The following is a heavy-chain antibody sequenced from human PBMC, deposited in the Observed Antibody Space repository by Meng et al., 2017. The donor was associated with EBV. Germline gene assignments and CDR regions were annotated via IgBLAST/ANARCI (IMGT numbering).Heavy chain of an antibody. J-gene: IGHJ4*02. CDR1: VYAFTSYI. D-gene: IGHD2-21*01. CDR3: VRGPPVGVPGPGDY. V-gene: IGHV1-3*01. CDR2: INVGVGYT. Sequence: GRLVHAGAEVKHPWASVKVSCKASVYAFTSYILHWVRQAPGKRLEWMGWINVGVGYTKYSQKFQGRVTISSDTSATTGYMELSSLRSEDTAVYYCVRGPPVGVPGPGDYWGQGTLVTVSS.